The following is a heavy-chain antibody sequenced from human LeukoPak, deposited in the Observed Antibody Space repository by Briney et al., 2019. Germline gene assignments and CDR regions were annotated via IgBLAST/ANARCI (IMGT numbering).Heavy chain of an antibody. CDR1: GASISSYY. CDR3: ARRGHDYYGSGSYYFHFDY. V-gene: IGHV4-59*08. J-gene: IGHJ4*02. D-gene: IGHD3-10*01. Sequence: SETLSLTCTVSGASISSYYWSWIRQPPGKGLEWIGYIYYSGSTNYNPSLKSRVTIPVDTSKSQFSLKLSSVTAADTAVYYCARRGHDYYGSGSYYFHFDYWGQGTLVTVSS. CDR2: IYYSGST.